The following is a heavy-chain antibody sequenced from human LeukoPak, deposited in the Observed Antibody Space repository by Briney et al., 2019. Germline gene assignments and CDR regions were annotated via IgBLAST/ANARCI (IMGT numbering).Heavy chain of an antibody. CDR2: RSKANSYAT. CDR1: GVTFSGSA. V-gene: IGHV3-73*01. J-gene: IGHJ4*02. Sequence: GGSLKLSCAASGVTFSGSAMHWVRQASGKGLEWVGRRSKANSYATAYAASVKGRFTISRDDSKNTAYLQMNSLKTEDTAVYYCTRQESDFWSGYYTGYFDYWGQGTLVTVSS. D-gene: IGHD3-3*01. CDR3: TRQESDFWSGYYTGYFDY.